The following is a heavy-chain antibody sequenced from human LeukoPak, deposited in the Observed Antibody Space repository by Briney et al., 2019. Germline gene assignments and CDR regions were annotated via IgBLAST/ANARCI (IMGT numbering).Heavy chain of an antibody. Sequence: PSETLSLTCTVSGGPISSYYWSWIRQPPGKGLEWIGYIYYSGSTNYNPSLKSRVTISVDTSKNQFSLKLSSVTAADTAVYYCAGGYSSGYPDAFDIWGQGTMVTVSS. V-gene: IGHV4-59*01. D-gene: IGHD3-22*01. J-gene: IGHJ3*02. CDR1: GGPISSYY. CDR2: IYYSGST. CDR3: AGGYSSGYPDAFDI.